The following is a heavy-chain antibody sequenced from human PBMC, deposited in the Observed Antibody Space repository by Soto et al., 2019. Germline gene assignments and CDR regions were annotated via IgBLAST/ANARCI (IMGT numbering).Heavy chain of an antibody. CDR2: IYPGDSDT. D-gene: IGHD5-12*01. Sequence: GESLKISCKGSGYSFTTYWLAWVRQIPGKGLEYMGIIYPGDSDTRYSPSFQGQVTISADKSISTAYLQWTSLEASDTAIYYCARARVSTPRLEDPFDIWGQGTMVTVSS. CDR1: GYSFTTYW. V-gene: IGHV5-51*01. J-gene: IGHJ3*02. CDR3: ARARVSTPRLEDPFDI.